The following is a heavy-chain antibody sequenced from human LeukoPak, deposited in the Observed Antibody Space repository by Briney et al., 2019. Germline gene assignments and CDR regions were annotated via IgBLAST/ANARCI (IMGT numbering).Heavy chain of an antibody. D-gene: IGHD3/OR15-3a*01. CDR2: ISGGGSTI. J-gene: IGHJ3*02. CDR1: GFTFSSYA. CDR3: VREGPRGLAFDI. V-gene: IGHV3-23*01. Sequence: GGSLRFSCAASGFTFSSYAMSWVRQAPGRGLEWVSVISGGGSTIKYADSVKGRFTISRDNSKNTLYLQMNGLRVEDTAVYYCVREGPRGLAFDIWGQGTMVTVSS.